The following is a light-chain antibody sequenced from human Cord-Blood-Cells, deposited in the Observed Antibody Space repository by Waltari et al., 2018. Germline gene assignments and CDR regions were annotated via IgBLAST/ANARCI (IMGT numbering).Light chain of an antibody. V-gene: IGKV1-39*01. Sequence: DIQMTQSPSSLSASVGDRVTITCRASQSISSYLNWYQQKPGKAPKLLIYAASSLQSWVPSRFSGSGSGTDFTLTISSLQPEDFATYDCQQSYSTPRTFGPGTKVDIK. CDR3: QQSYSTPRT. J-gene: IGKJ3*01. CDR1: QSISSY. CDR2: AAS.